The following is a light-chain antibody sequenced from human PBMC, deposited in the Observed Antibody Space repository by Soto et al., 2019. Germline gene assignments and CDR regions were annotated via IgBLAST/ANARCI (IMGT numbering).Light chain of an antibody. CDR3: QSYGSSPSANFV. J-gene: IGLJ1*01. V-gene: IGLV1-40*01. CDR2: GND. Sequence: QSVLTQPPSVSGGPGQRVTISCTGSSSNIGAGYDVHWYQQLPGKAPKLLIYGNDNRPSGVPERFSGSKSGTSASLVITGLRADDEADYYCQSYGSSPSANFVFGTGTKVTVL. CDR1: SSNIGAGYD.